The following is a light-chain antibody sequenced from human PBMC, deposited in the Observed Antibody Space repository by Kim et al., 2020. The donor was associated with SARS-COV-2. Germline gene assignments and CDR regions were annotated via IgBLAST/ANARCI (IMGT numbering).Light chain of an antibody. CDR1: REHAVYA. V-gene: IGLV4-69*01. Sequence: GASVKLTCTLSREHAVYAIAWHQQQPGKGPRYLLKVNTDGSHTKGDGIPDRFAGSSSGAERYLTISSLQSDDEADYYCQTWGTGMVFGGGTKLTVL. CDR3: QTWGTGMV. J-gene: IGLJ3*02. CDR2: VNTDGSH.